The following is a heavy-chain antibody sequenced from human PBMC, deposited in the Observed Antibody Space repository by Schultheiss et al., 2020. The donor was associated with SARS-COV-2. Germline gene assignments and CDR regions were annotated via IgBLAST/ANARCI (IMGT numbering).Heavy chain of an antibody. CDR1: GGSFSGYY. J-gene: IGHJ3*02. CDR3: AREGATGYAFDI. CDR2: IYYSGST. D-gene: IGHD1-26*01. Sequence: SETLSLTCAVYGGSFSGYYWSWIRQPPGKGLEWIGSIYYSGSTNYNPSLKSRVTISVDTSKNQFSLKLSSVTAADTAVYYCAREGATGYAFDIWGQGTMVTVSS. V-gene: IGHV4-34*11.